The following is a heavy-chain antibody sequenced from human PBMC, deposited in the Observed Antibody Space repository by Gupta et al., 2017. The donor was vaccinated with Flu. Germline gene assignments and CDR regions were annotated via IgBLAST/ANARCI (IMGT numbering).Heavy chain of an antibody. CDR3: ARDKYRYYDSSGYLNY. D-gene: IGHD3-22*01. CDR1: GFTFSDYY. CDR2: ISSSGSTI. V-gene: IGHV3-11*01. Sequence: QVQLVESGGGLVKPGGSLRLSCAASGFTFSDYYMSWIRPAPGKGLEWVSYISSSGSTIYYADSVKSRFTISRDNAKNSLYLQMNSLRAEDTAVYYCARDKYRYYDSSGYLNYWGQGTLVTVSS. J-gene: IGHJ4*02.